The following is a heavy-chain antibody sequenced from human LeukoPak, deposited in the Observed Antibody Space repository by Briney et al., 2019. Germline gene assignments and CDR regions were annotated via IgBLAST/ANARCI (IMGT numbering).Heavy chain of an antibody. CDR1: GFTFSNYN. CDR3: ARGTWIQLWLFDY. V-gene: IGHV3-48*01. D-gene: IGHD5-18*01. Sequence: PGGSLRLSCAASGFTFSNYNMNWVRQAPGKGLEWISYLSSSSSVIYYADSVKGRFTISRDNAENSLYLQMNSLRAEDTAVYYCARGTWIQLWLFDYWGQGTLVTVSS. J-gene: IGHJ4*02. CDR2: LSSSSSVI.